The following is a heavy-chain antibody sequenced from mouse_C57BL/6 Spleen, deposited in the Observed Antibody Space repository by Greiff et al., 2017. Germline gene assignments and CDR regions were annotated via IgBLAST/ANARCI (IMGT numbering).Heavy chain of an antibody. Sequence: QVQLKQSGAELAKPGASVKLSCKASGYTFTSYWMHWVKQRPGQGLEWIGYINPSSGYTKYNQKFKDKATLTADKSSSTAYMQLSSLTYEDSAVYYCAEANWDDYFDYWGQGTTLTVSS. CDR1: GYTFTSYW. CDR3: AEANWDDYFDY. D-gene: IGHD4-1*01. CDR2: INPSSGYT. J-gene: IGHJ2*01. V-gene: IGHV1-7*01.